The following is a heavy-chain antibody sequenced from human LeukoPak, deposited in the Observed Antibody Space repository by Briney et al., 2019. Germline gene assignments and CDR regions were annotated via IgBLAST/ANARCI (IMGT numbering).Heavy chain of an antibody. J-gene: IGHJ6*03. Sequence: PSETLSLTCTVSGYSISSGYYWGWIRQPPGKGLEWIGSIYHSGSTYYNPSLKRRVTISVDTSKNQFSLKVISVTAADTAVYYCARVVGYDYYYYMDVWGKGTTVTVSS. V-gene: IGHV4-38-2*02. CDR1: GYSISSGYY. D-gene: IGHD3-16*01. CDR2: IYHSGST. CDR3: ARVVGYDYYYYMDV.